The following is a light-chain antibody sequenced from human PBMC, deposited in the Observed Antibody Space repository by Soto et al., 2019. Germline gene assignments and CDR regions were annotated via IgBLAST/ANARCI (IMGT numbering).Light chain of an antibody. Sequence: EIVLTQSPGTLSLSPGERATLSCWASQSVSFSYLAWYQQKPGQPPRLLIYGASSRAAGIPNRFSGSGSGTDFTLTISRLEPEDFAVYYCQQYGSSPGTFGQGTKLEIK. CDR1: QSVSFSY. CDR2: GAS. V-gene: IGKV3-20*01. CDR3: QQYGSSPGT. J-gene: IGKJ2*02.